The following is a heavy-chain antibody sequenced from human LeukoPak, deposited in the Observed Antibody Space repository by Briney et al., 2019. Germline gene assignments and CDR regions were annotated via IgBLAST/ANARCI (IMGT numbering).Heavy chain of an antibody. CDR1: GFSLSTSGMW. V-gene: IGHV2-70*11. CDR2: IDWDDEK. J-gene: IGHJ4*02. Sequence: SGPTLVNPTQTHTLTCTFPGFSLSTSGMWVNWIRQPPGKDLEWLARIDWDDEKYYLTSLKTRLTISKDTSKNHVVLTMTNMDPVDTGTHYRARSQLDSIYFDYWGQGTLVTVSS. CDR3: ARSQLDSIYFDY. D-gene: IGHD1-1*01.